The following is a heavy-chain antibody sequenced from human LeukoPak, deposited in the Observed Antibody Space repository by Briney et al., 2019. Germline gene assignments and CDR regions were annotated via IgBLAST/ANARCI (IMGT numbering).Heavy chain of an antibody. D-gene: IGHD3/OR15-3a*01. V-gene: IGHV3-11*01. J-gene: IGHJ4*02. CDR2: ISSSGTTV. CDR3: ARAGGWAGPFNY. CDR1: GFTFSDYY. Sequence: GGSLRLSCAVSGFTFSDYYMSWIRQVPGKGLEWVSYISSSGTTVYYADSVKGRFTISRDNAKNSLYLQMNSLTAEDTAVYYCARAGGWAGPFNYWGQGTLVTVSS.